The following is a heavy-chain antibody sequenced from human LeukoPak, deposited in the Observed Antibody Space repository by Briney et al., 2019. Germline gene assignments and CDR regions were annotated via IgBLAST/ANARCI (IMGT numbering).Heavy chain of an antibody. J-gene: IGHJ3*02. CDR2: ISYDGSNK. D-gene: IGHD3-9*01. CDR1: GFTFSSYA. CDR3: TLRYFDWLSDDAFDI. Sequence: PGGSLRLSCAASGFTFSSYAMHWVRQAPGKGLEWVAVISYDGSNKYYADSVKGRFTISRDNSKNTLYLQMNSLRAEDTAVYYCTLRYFDWLSDDAFDIWGQGTMVTVSS. V-gene: IGHV3-30-3*01.